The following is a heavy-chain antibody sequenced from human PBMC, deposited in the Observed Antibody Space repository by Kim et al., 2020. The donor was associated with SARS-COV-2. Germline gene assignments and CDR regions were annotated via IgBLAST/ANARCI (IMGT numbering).Heavy chain of an antibody. V-gene: IGHV1-18*04. CDR2: ISAYNGNT. Sequence: ASVKVSCKASGYTFTSYGISWVRQAPGQGLEWMGWISAYNGNTNYAQKLQGRVTMTTDTSTSTAYMELRSLRSDDTAVYYCARVAYCSGGSCLGGVDYWGQGTLVTVSS. CDR3: ARVAYCSGGSCLGGVDY. J-gene: IGHJ4*02. CDR1: GYTFTSYG. D-gene: IGHD2-15*01.